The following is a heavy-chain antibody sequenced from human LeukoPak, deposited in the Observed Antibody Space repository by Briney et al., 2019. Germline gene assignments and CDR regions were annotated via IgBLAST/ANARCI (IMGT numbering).Heavy chain of an antibody. Sequence: SVKVSCKASGGDLSRYGISWVRLAPGQGLEWMGGIIPIFGTENYAQRFQGRVTITTDESTSAVYMELSSLRSEDTAVYYCARDRIPAAPSYSYFYMDVWGKGTTVTVSS. J-gene: IGHJ6*03. CDR1: GGDLSRYG. V-gene: IGHV1-69*05. CDR3: ARDRIPAAPSYSYFYMDV. CDR2: IIPIFGTE. D-gene: IGHD6-13*01.